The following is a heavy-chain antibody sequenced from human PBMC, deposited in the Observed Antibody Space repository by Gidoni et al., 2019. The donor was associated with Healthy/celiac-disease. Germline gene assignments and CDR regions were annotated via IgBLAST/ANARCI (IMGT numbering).Heavy chain of an antibody. D-gene: IGHD6-19*01. J-gene: IGHJ4*02. Sequence: EVQLLESGGGLVQPGGSLILSCAASGFTFRSYAMSWVRQAPGKGLEWVSSISGSGDSTYYTDSVKGRFPISRDNSKNTLYLQMNSLRAEDTAVYYCAKVGYTSGWRGYFDCWGQGTLVTVSS. V-gene: IGHV3-23*01. CDR3: AKVGYTSGWRGYFDC. CDR1: GFTFRSYA. CDR2: ISGSGDST.